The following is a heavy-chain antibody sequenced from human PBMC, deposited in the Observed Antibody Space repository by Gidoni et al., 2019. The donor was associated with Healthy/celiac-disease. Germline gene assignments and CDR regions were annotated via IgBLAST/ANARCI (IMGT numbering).Heavy chain of an antibody. CDR3: ARGFFVVVVVAALVY. D-gene: IGHD2-15*01. V-gene: IGHV3-21*01. J-gene: IGHJ4*02. CDR1: GFTFSSYS. CDR2: ISSSSSYT. Sequence: EVQLVESGGGMVKPGGSLRLSCAASGFTFSSYSMNWVRPAPGKGREGVSSISSSSSYTYYADSVKGRFTISRDNAKNSLYLQMNSLRAEDTAVYYCARGFFVVVVVAALVYWGQGTLVTVSS.